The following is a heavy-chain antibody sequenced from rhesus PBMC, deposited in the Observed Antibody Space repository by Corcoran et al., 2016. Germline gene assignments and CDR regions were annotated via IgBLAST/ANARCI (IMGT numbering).Heavy chain of an antibody. CDR3: AKTPIDY. J-gene: IGHJ4*01. CDR1: GFTFSHYG. V-gene: IGHV3S5*01. Sequence: EVQLVESGGCLVQPGGSLRLSCAVSGFTFSHYGMNWVRQAPGKGLEWVSYISNGGVSTYYADSVKGRFTISRDNSKNTLSLQMNSLRVEDTAVYYCAKTPIDYWGQGVLVTVSS. CDR2: ISNGGVST.